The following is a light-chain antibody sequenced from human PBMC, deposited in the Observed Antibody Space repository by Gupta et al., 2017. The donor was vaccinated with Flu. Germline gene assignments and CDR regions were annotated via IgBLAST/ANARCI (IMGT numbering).Light chain of an antibody. J-gene: IGLJ1*01. V-gene: IGLV2-14*01. CDR2: EVS. Sequence: QFSLTHPASVSGSPVPPITISCPGTSSDVGGYNHVSWYQQHPGKAPKLMIYEVSNRPSGVSNRFSGSKSGNTASLTISGLQAEDEADYYCSSYTSSSTYVFGTGTKVTVL. CDR1: SSDVGGYNH. CDR3: SSYTSSSTYV.